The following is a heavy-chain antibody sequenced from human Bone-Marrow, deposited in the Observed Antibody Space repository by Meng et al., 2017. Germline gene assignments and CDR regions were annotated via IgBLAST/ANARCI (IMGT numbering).Heavy chain of an antibody. CDR2: IYYSGST. V-gene: IGHV4-31*03. Sequence: QVQLQESGPGLVKPSQTLSLPCTVSGGSISSGNHYWSWIRQHPGKGLEYIGYIYYSGSTYYNPSLKSRVIISVDTSKNQFSLRLNPVIAADTAVYYCASLYGDSSVWYLDLWGRGTLVTVSS. D-gene: IGHD4-17*01. CDR3: ASLYGDSSVWYLDL. CDR1: GGSISSGNHY. J-gene: IGHJ2*01.